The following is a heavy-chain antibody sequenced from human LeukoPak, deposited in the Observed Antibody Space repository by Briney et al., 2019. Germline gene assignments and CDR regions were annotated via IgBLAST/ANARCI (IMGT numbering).Heavy chain of an antibody. CDR3: ARGPRRYCSSTSCPPGD. J-gene: IGHJ4*02. Sequence: SETLSLTCTVSGGSVSSYYWSWIRQPPGKGLEWIGYIYYSGSTNYNPSLKSRVTISVDTSKNQFSLKLSSVTAADTAVYYCARGPRRYCSSTSCPPGDWGQGTLVTVSS. D-gene: IGHD2-2*01. V-gene: IGHV4-59*02. CDR2: IYYSGST. CDR1: GGSVSSYY.